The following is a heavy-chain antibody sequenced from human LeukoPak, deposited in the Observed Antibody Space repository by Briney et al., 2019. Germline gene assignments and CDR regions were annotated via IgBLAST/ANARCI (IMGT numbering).Heavy chain of an antibody. CDR2: IYTSGST. V-gene: IGHV4-4*07. CDR3: ARDEPYWSSTSCYRNWYFDL. D-gene: IGHD2-2*01. J-gene: IGHJ2*01. CDR1: GGSISSYY. Sequence: PSETLSLTCTDSGGSISSYYWSWIRQPAGKGLEWIWRIYTSGSTNYNPSLKSRVTMSVDTSKHQFSLKLSSVTAADTAVYYCARDEPYWSSTSCYRNWYFDLWGRGTLVTVSS.